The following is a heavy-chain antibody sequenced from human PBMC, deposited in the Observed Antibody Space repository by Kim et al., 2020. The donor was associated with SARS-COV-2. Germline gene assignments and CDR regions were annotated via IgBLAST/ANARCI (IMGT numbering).Heavy chain of an antibody. CDR2: IYYSSST. D-gene: IGHD1-1*01. CDR3: AAHLNCSFPSAYYKYY. J-gene: IGHJ6*01. CDR1: GVSISSCGYY. Sequence: SETLSLTCTVSGVSISSCGYYWSWIRQHPGKGLEWIGYIYYSSSTYYNPSLKSRATISVDTSKNQFSLKLSSVTADDTAVYYCAAHLNCSFPSAYYKYY. V-gene: IGHV4-31*03.